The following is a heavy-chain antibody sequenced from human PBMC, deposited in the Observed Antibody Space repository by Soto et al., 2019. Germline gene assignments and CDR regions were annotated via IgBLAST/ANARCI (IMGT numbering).Heavy chain of an antibody. V-gene: IGHV3-30*18. CDR3: ANRLAAAGYFYYGKDD. J-gene: IGHJ6*01. D-gene: IGHD6-13*01. CDR2: ISYDGSNK. Sequence: GGSLRLSCAASGLTFSSYGMHWVSQALGKGLEWGAVISYDGSNKYYADPVKGRFTISRDNSKNTLYLQMNSLRAEDTAVYYCANRLAAAGYFYYGKDDWGEGTSVT. CDR1: GLTFSSYG.